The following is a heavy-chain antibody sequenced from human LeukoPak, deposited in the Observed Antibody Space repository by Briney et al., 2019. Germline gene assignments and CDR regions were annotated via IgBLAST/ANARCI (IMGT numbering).Heavy chain of an antibody. CDR3: ARAVCGGGSCWNDY. V-gene: IGHV4-34*01. Sequence: SETLSLTCAVYGGSFSGYYWSWIRQPPGKGLEWIGEINHSGSTNYNPSLKSRVTISVDKSKNQFSLKLSSVTAADTAVYYCARAVCGGGSCWNDYWGQGTLVTVSS. CDR2: INHSGST. CDR1: GGSFSGYY. J-gene: IGHJ4*02. D-gene: IGHD2-15*01.